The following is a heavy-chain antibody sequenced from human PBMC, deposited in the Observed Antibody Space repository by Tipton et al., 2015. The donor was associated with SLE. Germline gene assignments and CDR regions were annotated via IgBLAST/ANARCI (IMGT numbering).Heavy chain of an antibody. J-gene: IGHJ4*02. Sequence: TLSLTCTVSGCSISSYYWSWIRQPPGKGLEWIGEINHSGSTNYNPSLKSRVTISVDTSKNQFSLKLSSVTAADTAVYYCARRDIVVVVAATTRAVDYFDYWGQGTLVTVSS. CDR1: GCSISSYY. CDR3: ARRDIVVVVAATTRAVDYFDY. V-gene: IGHV4-34*01. CDR2: INHSGST. D-gene: IGHD2-15*01.